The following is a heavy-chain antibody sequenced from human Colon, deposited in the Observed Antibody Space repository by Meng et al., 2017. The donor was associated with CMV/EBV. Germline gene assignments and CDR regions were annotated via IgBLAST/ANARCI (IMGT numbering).Heavy chain of an antibody. CDR3: ATDTLARGVIEYFYGMDV. CDR2: IIPVIGTT. D-gene: IGHD3-10*01. V-gene: IGHV1-69*06. J-gene: IGHJ6*02. CDR1: GGTFLSYG. Sequence: SVKVSCKASGGTFLSYGYSWVRQAPGQGREWMGGIIPVIGTTNYAQKFQGRVTITADRSTSTAYLEVSGLRSEDTAVYYCATDTLARGVIEYFYGMDVWGQGTTVTVSS.